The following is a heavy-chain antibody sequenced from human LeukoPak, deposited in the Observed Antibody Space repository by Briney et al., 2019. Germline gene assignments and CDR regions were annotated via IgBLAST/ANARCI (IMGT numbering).Heavy chain of an antibody. J-gene: IGHJ4*02. D-gene: IGHD6-19*01. V-gene: IGHV3-7*01. CDR3: ARDGNSSGRDY. Sequence: PGGSLRLSCAASGFTFNKYWMTWVRQAPGRGMEWVANINPDGKKQYYMQSLKGRLTISRDNAQNSLYLQMNSLRAEDTAVYYCARDGNSSGRDYWGQGTLVTVSS. CDR2: INPDGKKQ. CDR1: GFTFNKYW.